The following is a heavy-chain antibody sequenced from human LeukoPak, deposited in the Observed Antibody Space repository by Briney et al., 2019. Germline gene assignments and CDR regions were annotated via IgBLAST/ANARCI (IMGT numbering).Heavy chain of an antibody. CDR2: IYTSGST. V-gene: IGHV4-61*02. Sequence: PSETLSLTCTVSGGSISSGSYYWSWIRQPAGKGLEWIGRIYTSGSTNYNPSLKSRVTISVDTSKNQFSLKLSSVTAADTAVYYCARSAPGIAVAGVIDYWGQGTLVTVSS. CDR3: ARSAPGIAVAGVIDY. D-gene: IGHD6-19*01. J-gene: IGHJ4*02. CDR1: GGSISSGSYY.